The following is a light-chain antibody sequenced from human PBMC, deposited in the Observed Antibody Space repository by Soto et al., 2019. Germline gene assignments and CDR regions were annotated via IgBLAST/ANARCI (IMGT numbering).Light chain of an antibody. Sequence: VLTQSPGTLSLSPGERATLSCRASQRVSSNYLAWYQQKPGQAPRLLIYGASSRATGIPDRFSGSGSGTDFTLTISRLEPEDFAVYYCQQYGSPITFGQGTRLEIK. CDR3: QQYGSPIT. CDR1: QRVSSNY. CDR2: GAS. V-gene: IGKV3-20*01. J-gene: IGKJ5*01.